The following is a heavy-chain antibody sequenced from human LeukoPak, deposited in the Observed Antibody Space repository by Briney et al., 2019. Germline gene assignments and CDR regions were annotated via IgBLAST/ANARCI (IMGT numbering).Heavy chain of an antibody. CDR2: IYTSGST. Sequence: SETLSLTCTVSGGSISSYYWSWIRQPAGRGLEWIGRIYTSGSTNYNPSLKSRVTMSVDTSKNQFSLKLSSVTAADTAVYYCARVKRDGYNLDLWGRDTLVTVSS. V-gene: IGHV4-4*07. CDR3: ARVKRDGYNLDL. CDR1: GGSISSYY. D-gene: IGHD5-12*01. J-gene: IGHJ2*01.